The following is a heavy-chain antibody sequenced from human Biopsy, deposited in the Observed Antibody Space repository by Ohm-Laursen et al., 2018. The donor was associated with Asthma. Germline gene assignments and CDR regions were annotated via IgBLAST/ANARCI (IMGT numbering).Heavy chain of an antibody. CDR3: ARHWDWGSFFDY. CDR2: ISYTGSA. J-gene: IGHJ4*02. CDR1: GGSMSSSSYY. D-gene: IGHD7-27*01. V-gene: IGHV4-39*01. Sequence: SETLSLTWAVSGGSMSSSSYYWGWIRQPQGKGLEWMGSISYTGSAYHNPSLKSRVTISVDTSKNHFSLKLSSVTAADTAVYYCARHWDWGSFFDYWGQGTPVTVSS.